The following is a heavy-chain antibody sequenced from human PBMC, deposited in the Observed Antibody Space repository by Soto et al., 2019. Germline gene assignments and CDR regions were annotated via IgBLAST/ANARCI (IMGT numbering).Heavy chain of an antibody. V-gene: IGHV2-5*02. Sequence: SGPTLVNLTQTLTLTCTFSGFSLSTSGVGVGWIRQPPGKALEWLALIYWDDDKRYSPSLKSRLTITKDTSKNQVVLTMTNMDPVDTATYYCAHALGDSSGYHYYYYGMDVWGQGTTVTVSS. J-gene: IGHJ6*02. CDR1: GFSLSTSGVG. CDR3: AHALGDSSGYHYYYYGMDV. CDR2: IYWDDDK. D-gene: IGHD3-22*01.